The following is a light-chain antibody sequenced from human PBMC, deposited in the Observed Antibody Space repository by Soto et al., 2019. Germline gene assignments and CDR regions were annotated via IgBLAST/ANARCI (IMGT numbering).Light chain of an antibody. CDR3: QQFNSYPLT. J-gene: IGKJ5*01. V-gene: IGKV1-13*02. CDR1: QGISSA. Sequence: AIQLTQSPSSLSASVGDRVTITCRASQGISSALAWYQQKPGKAPKLLIYDASSLESGVPSRFSGSGSGTDFTLTISSLQPEDFSTYYCQQFNSYPLTCGQGTRLEIK. CDR2: DAS.